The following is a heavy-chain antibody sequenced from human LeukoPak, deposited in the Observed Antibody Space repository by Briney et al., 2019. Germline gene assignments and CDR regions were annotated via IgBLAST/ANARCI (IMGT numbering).Heavy chain of an antibody. J-gene: IGHJ4*02. CDR1: GFRLRSYW. Sequence: PGGSLRLSCVVSGFRLRSYWMHWVRQGPGKGLVWVAGINSDGSRTIYADSVKGRITISRDNAKNTLYLQMSSLRVDDTAVYYCATYELGSPIDYWGQGTLVTVSS. D-gene: IGHD3-22*01. CDR2: INSDGSRT. V-gene: IGHV3-74*01. CDR3: ATYELGSPIDY.